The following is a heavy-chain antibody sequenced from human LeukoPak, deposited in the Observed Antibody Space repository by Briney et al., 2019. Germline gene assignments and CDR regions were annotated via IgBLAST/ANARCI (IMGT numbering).Heavy chain of an antibody. CDR1: GYTFTGYY. V-gene: IGHV1-2*02. CDR2: INPNSGGT. Sequence: ASVKVSCKASGYTFTGYYMHWVRQAPGQGLEWMGWINPNSGGTNYAQKFQGRVTMTRDTSISTAYMELSRLRSDDTAVYYCARDMGGSWYGYWFDPWGQGTLVTVSS. D-gene: IGHD6-13*01. CDR3: ARDMGGSWYGYWFDP. J-gene: IGHJ5*02.